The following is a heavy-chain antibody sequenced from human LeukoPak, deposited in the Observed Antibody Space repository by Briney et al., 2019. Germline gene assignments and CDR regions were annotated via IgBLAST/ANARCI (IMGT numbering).Heavy chain of an antibody. CDR2: IYTSGST. D-gene: IGHD3-10*01. CDR1: GGSISSYY. V-gene: IGHV4-4*07. J-gene: IGHJ5*02. CDR3: ARGLLRNIWFGETPNWFDP. Sequence: PSETLSLTCTVSGGSISSYYWSWIRQPAGKGLEWIGRIYTSGSTNYNPSLKSRVTISVDTSKNQFSLKLSSVTAADTAVYYCARGLLRNIWFGETPNWFDPWGQGTLVTVSS.